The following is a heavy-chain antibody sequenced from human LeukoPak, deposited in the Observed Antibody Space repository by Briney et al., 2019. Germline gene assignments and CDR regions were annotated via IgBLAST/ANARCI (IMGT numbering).Heavy chain of an antibody. CDR3: ARETMAGHFDY. J-gene: IGHJ4*02. Sequence: PSQTLSLTCTVSGGSTSSGDYFWGWIRQPPGKGLEWLGYIYYSRTTYYNPSLKSRVTISVDTSKNQFSLNLSSVTAADTAVYFCARETMAGHFDYWGQGTLVTVSS. D-gene: IGHD6-19*01. CDR1: GGSTSSGDYF. CDR2: IYYSRTT. V-gene: IGHV4-30-4*01.